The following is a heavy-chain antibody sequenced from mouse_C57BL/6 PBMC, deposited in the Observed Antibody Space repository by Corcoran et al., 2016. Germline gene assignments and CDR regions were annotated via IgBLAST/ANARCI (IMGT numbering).Heavy chain of an antibody. D-gene: IGHD1-1*01. CDR2: INTYSGVP. V-gene: IGHV9-3*01. Sequence: QIQLVQSGPELKKPGETVKISCKASGYTFTTYGMSWVKQATGKGLKWMGWINTYSGVPTYADDFKGRFAFSLETSASTAYLQINNLKNEDTATYFCARNYYVSSYLDWYFDVWGTGTTVTVSS. CDR1: GYTFTTYG. J-gene: IGHJ1*03. CDR3: ARNYYVSSYLDWYFDV.